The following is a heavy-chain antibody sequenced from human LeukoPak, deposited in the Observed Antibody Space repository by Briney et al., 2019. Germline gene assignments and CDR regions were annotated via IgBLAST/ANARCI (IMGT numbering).Heavy chain of an antibody. V-gene: IGHV1-46*01. Sequence: ASVKVSCKAPGYTFTNDYMHWVRQAPGQGLEWMGIINPSSGSRSYAQKFQGRVTMTRDTSTSTVYMELSSRRSEDTAMYYCARRPPAYHAFDIWGQGTMVTVPS. CDR2: INPSSGSR. J-gene: IGHJ3*02. D-gene: IGHD1-14*01. CDR3: ARRPPAYHAFDI. CDR1: GYTFTNDY.